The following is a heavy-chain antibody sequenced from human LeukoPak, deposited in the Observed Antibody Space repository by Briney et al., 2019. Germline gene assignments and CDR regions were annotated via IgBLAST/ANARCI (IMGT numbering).Heavy chain of an antibody. J-gene: IGHJ4*02. CDR3: VKDVKSMAGHY. Sequence: GGSLRLSCAASGFTFSSYAMSWVRQAPGKGLEWVSAISGSGGSTFSADSVRGRFTISRDNSKNTLYLQMHSLGAEDTAVYFCVKDVKSMAGHYWGQGTLVTVSS. CDR1: GFTFSSYA. V-gene: IGHV3-23*01. CDR2: ISGSGGST. D-gene: IGHD6-19*01.